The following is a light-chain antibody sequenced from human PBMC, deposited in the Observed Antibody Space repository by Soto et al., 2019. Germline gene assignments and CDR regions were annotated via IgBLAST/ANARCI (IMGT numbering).Light chain of an antibody. CDR3: SSYAASNNLGV. Sequence: QSALTQPPSASGSPGQSVTISCIGTSSDVGGYNYVSWYQQHPGEAPKLMIYEVSKRPSGVPDRFSGSKSGNTASLTVSGLQAEDEADYYCSSYAASNNLGVFGGGTKVTV. J-gene: IGLJ2*01. CDR2: EVS. CDR1: SSDVGGYNY. V-gene: IGLV2-8*01.